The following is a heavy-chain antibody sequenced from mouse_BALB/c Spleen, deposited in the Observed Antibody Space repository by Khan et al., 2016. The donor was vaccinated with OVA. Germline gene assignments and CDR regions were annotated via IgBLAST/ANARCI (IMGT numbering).Heavy chain of an antibody. CDR3: ADYLTGSFAY. V-gene: IGHV5-6*01. D-gene: IGHD4-1*01. CDR2: ISSGGDYT. J-gene: IGHJ3*01. Sequence: EVELVESGGDLVKPGGSLSLSCAASGFTFSSYSMSWVRQTPDKRLVWVASISSGGDYTYYPDSVKGRFTISRDTAKNTLFLHMSDLTSEDTAKYYGADYLTGSFAYWGQGTLVTVAA. CDR1: GFTFSSYS.